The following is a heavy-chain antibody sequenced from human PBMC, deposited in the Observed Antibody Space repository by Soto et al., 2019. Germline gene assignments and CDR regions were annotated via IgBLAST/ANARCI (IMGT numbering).Heavy chain of an antibody. V-gene: IGHV3-73*01. CDR2: IRSKANSYAT. J-gene: IGHJ6*02. D-gene: IGHD4-17*01. Sequence: GGSLRLSCAASGFTFSGSAMHWVRQASGKGLEWVGRIRSKANSYATAYAASVKGRFTISRDDSKNTAYLQMNSLKTEDTAVYYCTRPRYGDDYYYGMDVWGQGTTVTVSS. CDR1: GFTFSGSA. CDR3: TRPRYGDDYYYGMDV.